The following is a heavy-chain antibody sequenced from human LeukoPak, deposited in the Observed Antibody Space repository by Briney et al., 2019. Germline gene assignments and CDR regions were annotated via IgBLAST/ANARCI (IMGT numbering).Heavy chain of an antibody. Sequence: GGSLRLSCVDSGFTFTNAWMSWVRQAPGKGLEWIGRIKSKTDGETTNYAEPVRGRFTISRDDSKSAVYLQMNSLRIEDTAVYYCTTDLGTYYHGSQRLIPIDYWGQGTLVTVSS. J-gene: IGHJ4*02. CDR1: GFTFTNAW. CDR3: TTDLGTYYHGSQRLIPIDY. D-gene: IGHD3-10*01. CDR2: IKSKTDGETT. V-gene: IGHV3-15*01.